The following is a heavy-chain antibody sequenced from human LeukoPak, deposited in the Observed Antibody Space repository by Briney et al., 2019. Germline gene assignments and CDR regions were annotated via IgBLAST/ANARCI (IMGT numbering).Heavy chain of an antibody. D-gene: IGHD3-16*02. Sequence: SETLSLTCTVSGGSISSYYWSWLRQPPGKGLEWLGYIYYSGSTNYNPSLKSRVTISVDTSKNQFSLKLSSVTAADTAVYYCARHRMYYDYVWGSYRLGPFDYWGQGTLVTVSS. CDR1: GGSISSYY. CDR3: ARHRMYYDYVWGSYRLGPFDY. CDR2: IYYSGST. J-gene: IGHJ4*02. V-gene: IGHV4-59*08.